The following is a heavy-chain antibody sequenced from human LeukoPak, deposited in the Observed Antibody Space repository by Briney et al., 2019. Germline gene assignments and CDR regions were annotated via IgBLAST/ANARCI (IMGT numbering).Heavy chain of an antibody. CDR1: GFTFSSYA. CDR3: ARDGYDSSGYRMGADYYYGMDV. J-gene: IGHJ6*02. CDR2: ISYDGSKK. D-gene: IGHD3-22*01. V-gene: IGHV3-30-3*01. Sequence: GRSLRLSCAASGFTFSSYAMHRVRQAPGKGLEWVAVISYDGSKKYYADSVKGRFTISRDNSKNTLYLQVNSLRGEDTAVYYCARDGYDSSGYRMGADYYYGMDVWGQGTTVTVSS.